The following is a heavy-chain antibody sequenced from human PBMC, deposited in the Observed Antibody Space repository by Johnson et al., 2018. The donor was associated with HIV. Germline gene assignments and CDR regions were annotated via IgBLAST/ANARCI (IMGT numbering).Heavy chain of an antibody. CDR3: ARDPGGSLGAFDI. V-gene: IGHV3-30*02. J-gene: IGHJ3*02. CDR2: IRYDGSNK. Sequence: QVQLVESGGGVVQPGGSLRLSCAASGFTFSSYGMHWVRQAPGKGLEWVAFIRYDGSNKYYADSVKGRFTISRDNSKNTLYLQMNSLRVEDTAVYYCARDPGGSLGAFDIWGQGTIVTVSS. D-gene: IGHD1-26*01. CDR1: GFTFSSYG.